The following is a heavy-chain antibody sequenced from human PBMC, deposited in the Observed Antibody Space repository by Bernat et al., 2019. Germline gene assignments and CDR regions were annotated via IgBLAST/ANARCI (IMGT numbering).Heavy chain of an antibody. CDR1: GSTFSSYG. CDR3: AREVPYFDD. V-gene: IGHV3-48*03. CDR2: ITGSSSTV. Sequence: EVQLLESGGGLVQPGGSLRLSCAASGSTFSSYGMNWVRQAPGKGLEWVSYITGSSSTVYYADSVKGRFTISRDNAKNALSLQMNSLRAEETAVYYCAREVPYFDDWGQGTLVTVSS. J-gene: IGHJ4*02.